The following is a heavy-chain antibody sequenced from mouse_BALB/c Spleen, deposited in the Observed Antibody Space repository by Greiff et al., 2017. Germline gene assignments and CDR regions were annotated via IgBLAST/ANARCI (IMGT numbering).Heavy chain of an antibody. CDR2: ISNGGGST. CDR1: GFTFSSYT. V-gene: IGHV5-12-2*01. Sequence: EVKLMESGGGLVQPGGSLKLSCAASGFTFSSYTMSWVRQTPEKRLEWVAYISNGGGSTYYPDTVKGRFTISRDNAKNTLYLQMSSLKSEDTAMYYCARHVWSHYYAMDYWGQGTSVTVSS. J-gene: IGHJ4*01. CDR3: ARHVWSHYYAMDY. D-gene: IGHD2-10*02.